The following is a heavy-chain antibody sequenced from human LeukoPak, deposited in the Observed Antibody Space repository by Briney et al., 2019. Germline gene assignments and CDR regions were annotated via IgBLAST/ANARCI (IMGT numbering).Heavy chain of an antibody. J-gene: IGHJ4*02. V-gene: IGHV3-23*01. Sequence: GGSLRLSCAASGFTFSSYWLSWVRQAPGKGPEWVSAISGSGGSTYYADSVKGRFTTSRDNSKNTLYLQMNSLRAEDTAVYYCAKENGARPRRDYWGQGTLVTVSS. CDR1: GFTFSSYW. CDR3: AKENGARPRRDY. CDR2: ISGSGGST. D-gene: IGHD6-6*01.